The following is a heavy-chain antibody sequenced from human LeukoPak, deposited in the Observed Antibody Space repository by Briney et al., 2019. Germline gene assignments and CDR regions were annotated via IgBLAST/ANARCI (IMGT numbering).Heavy chain of an antibody. Sequence: PGGSLRLSCAASGFTFSSYGMHWVRQAPGKGLEWVAVISYDGSNKYYADSVKGRFTISRDNSKNTLYLQMNSLRAEDTAVYYCAEDLRVAYSSSWTLDTAYDYWGQGTLVTVSS. CDR3: AEDLRVAYSSSWTLDTAYDY. J-gene: IGHJ4*02. V-gene: IGHV3-30*18. D-gene: IGHD6-13*01. CDR2: ISYDGSNK. CDR1: GFTFSSYG.